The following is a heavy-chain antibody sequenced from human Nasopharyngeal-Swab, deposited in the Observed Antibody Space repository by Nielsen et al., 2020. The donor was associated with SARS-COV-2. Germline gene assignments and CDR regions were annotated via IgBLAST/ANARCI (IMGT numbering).Heavy chain of an antibody. D-gene: IGHD1-1*01. Sequence: GGSLRLSCAGSGFVFTDYTINWVRQTPRKGLEWIASISSKKTIIHYADSVKGRFTVSRDNDEKSVSLHMTDLTAEDTGLFFCAATSKFKQMEYWGQGILVSVSS. CDR3: AATSKFKQMEY. J-gene: IGHJ4*02. V-gene: IGHV3-21*01. CDR2: ISSKKTII. CDR1: GFVFTDYT.